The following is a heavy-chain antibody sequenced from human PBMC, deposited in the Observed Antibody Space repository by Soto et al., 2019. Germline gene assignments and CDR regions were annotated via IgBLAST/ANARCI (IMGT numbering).Heavy chain of an antibody. J-gene: IGHJ4*02. CDR2: IIPIFGTT. Sequence: QVQLVQSGAEVKKPGSSVKVSCKASGGTFSSFAISWVRQAPGQVLEWMGGIIPIFGTTNYAQKFQGRVTITADESTSTAYMEVTTLRSEDTAVYYCARDRDHTYDYWGQGTLVTVSS. CDR3: ARDRDHTYDY. V-gene: IGHV1-69*01. CDR1: GGTFSSFA.